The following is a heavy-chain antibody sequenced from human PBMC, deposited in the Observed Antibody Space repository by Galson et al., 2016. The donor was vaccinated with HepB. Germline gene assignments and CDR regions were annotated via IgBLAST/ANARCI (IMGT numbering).Heavy chain of an antibody. CDR3: SRPPSSIAAPSDAFDL. Sequence: ETLSLTCNVSGGSIRGSPYYWGWIRQPPGKGLEWIGSIYYTGNTYYNPSLKSRVTIHVDTSKNQFSLKLNSVTAADTAVYYCSRPPSSIAAPSDAFDLWGRGTMVTVSS. J-gene: IGHJ3*01. CDR1: GGSIRGSPYY. D-gene: IGHD6-6*01. CDR2: IYYTGNT. V-gene: IGHV4-39*01.